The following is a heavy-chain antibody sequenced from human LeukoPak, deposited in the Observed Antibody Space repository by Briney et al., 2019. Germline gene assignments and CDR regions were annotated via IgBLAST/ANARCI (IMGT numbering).Heavy chain of an antibody. Sequence: KSSETLSLTCTVSDYSVSSGYYWGWIRQPPGQGLEWIGSIFHSGDTYYNPSLKSRLSMSVDTSENQFSLRLSSATAADTAVYYCAGTYSLYDAFDIWGQGTMVTVSS. CDR3: AGTYSLYDAFDI. D-gene: IGHD6-13*01. CDR1: DYSVSSGYY. J-gene: IGHJ3*02. V-gene: IGHV4-38-2*02. CDR2: IFHSGDT.